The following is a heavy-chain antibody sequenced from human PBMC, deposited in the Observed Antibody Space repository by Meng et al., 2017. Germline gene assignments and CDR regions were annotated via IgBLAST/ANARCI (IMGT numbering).Heavy chain of an antibody. V-gene: IGHV4-34*01. Sequence: QVALQQWGAGPLRPSGTLSLTCGVYGGSLNGYYWTWIRQPPGKGLEWVGDINHSGSTNYYPSLKSRVTISLDTSKNQFSLKLRSVTAADTAVYFCARGFYSSGWNTFDYWGQGTLVTVSS. CDR1: GGSLNGYY. J-gene: IGHJ4*02. CDR2: INHSGST. D-gene: IGHD6-19*01. CDR3: ARGFYSSGWNTFDY.